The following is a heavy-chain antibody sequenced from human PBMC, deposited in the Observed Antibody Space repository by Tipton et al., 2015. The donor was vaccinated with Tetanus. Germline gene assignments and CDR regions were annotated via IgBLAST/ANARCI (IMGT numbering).Heavy chain of an antibody. CDR2: ISSDGSNK. J-gene: IGHJ4*02. CDR1: GFTFRTSA. Sequence: SLRLSCAASGFTFRTSAIHWVRQAPGKGLEWVAVISSDGSNKYYADSVKGRFTISRDNSKNTLYLQMNSLRPEDTAVYYCARERGGSGSYVFGLWGQGTLVTVSS. D-gene: IGHD3-10*01. CDR3: ARERGGSGSYVFGL. V-gene: IGHV3-30-3*01.